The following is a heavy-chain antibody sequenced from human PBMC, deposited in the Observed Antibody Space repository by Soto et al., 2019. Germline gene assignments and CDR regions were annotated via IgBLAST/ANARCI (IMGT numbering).Heavy chain of an antibody. CDR3: ARVRDPHLDHYGLDV. CDR1: GFTFNVYG. J-gene: IGHJ6*02. V-gene: IGHV1-69*06. CDR2: LIPIYDAP. Sequence: QVQLVQSGAEVKNPGSSVRVSCKTSGFTFNVYGIHWVRQAPGQGLEWMGGLIPIYDAPNYAQKFQGRVTITADKSTATVYLDLNSLRSEDTAGYFCARVRDPHLDHYGLDVWGQGTTVTVSS.